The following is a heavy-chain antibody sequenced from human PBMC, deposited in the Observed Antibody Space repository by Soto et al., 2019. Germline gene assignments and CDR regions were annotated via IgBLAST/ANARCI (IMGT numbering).Heavy chain of an antibody. D-gene: IGHD1-26*01. CDR1: GGTFSSYA. J-gene: IGHJ3*02. Sequence: QVQLVQSGAEVKKPGSSVKVSCKASGGTFSSYAISWVRQAPGQGLEWMGGIIPIFATANYAQKFQGRVTITADGSTNTAYMELSTLSSEDTVVYYCARDSVVATHAFDIWGQGTMVTVSS. V-gene: IGHV1-69*12. CDR2: IIPIFATA. CDR3: ARDSVVATHAFDI.